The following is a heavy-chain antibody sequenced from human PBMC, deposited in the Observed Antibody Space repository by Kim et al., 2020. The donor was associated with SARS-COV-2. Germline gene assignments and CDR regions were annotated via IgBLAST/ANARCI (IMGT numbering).Heavy chain of an antibody. Sequence: ASVKVSCKVSGFTLTELSIHCVRQAPGKGLEWMGGSDPENDETVYAQKFQGRVTMTEVTSTDTAYMELSSLRSEDTAVYYCASRSPYDDYGLDVWGQGTTVIVSS. CDR1: GFTLTELS. CDR2: SDPENDET. J-gene: IGHJ6*02. V-gene: IGHV1-24*01. CDR3: ASRSPYDDYGLDV. D-gene: IGHD3-16*01.